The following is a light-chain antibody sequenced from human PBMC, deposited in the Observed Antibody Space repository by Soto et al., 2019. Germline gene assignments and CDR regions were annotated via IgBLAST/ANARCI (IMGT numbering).Light chain of an antibody. CDR2: GAS. J-gene: IGKJ4*01. V-gene: IGKV3-15*01. Sequence: DIVMTQSPATLCVAPGERVTFSCRASQGVSRKLAWYQHKPGQAPRLLISGASTGATGIPARFSGSGSGTEFTLTISSLQSEDCAIYYCQQYHTWPITFGGGTKVDIK. CDR3: QQYHTWPIT. CDR1: QGVSRK.